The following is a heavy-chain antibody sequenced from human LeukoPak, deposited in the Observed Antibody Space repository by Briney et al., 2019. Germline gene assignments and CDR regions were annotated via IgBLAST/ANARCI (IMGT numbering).Heavy chain of an antibody. CDR1: GGTFSSYT. Sequence: GASVKVSCKASGGTFSSYTISWVRQAPGQGLEWMGRIIPILGIANCAQKFQGRVTITADKSTSTAYMELSSLRSEDTAVYYCARASLDYYGSGSSPTPYYYYYGMDVWGQGTTVTVSS. D-gene: IGHD3-10*01. V-gene: IGHV1-69*02. CDR3: ARASLDYYGSGSSPTPYYYYYGMDV. J-gene: IGHJ6*02. CDR2: IIPILGIA.